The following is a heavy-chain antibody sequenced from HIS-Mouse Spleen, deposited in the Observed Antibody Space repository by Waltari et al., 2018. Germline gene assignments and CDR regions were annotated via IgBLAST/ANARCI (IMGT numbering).Heavy chain of an antibody. J-gene: IGHJ4*02. CDR3: AKDLRSRIAAAGILDY. D-gene: IGHD6-13*01. CDR1: GFTFRSYG. V-gene: IGHV3-30*18. Sequence: QVQLVESGGGVVQPGRSLRLSCAASGFTFRSYGMHWVRQAPGKGLEWVAVISYDGSNKYYADSVKGRFTISRDNSKNTLYLQMNSLRAEDTAVYYCAKDLRSRIAAAGILDYWGQGTLVTVSS. CDR2: ISYDGSNK.